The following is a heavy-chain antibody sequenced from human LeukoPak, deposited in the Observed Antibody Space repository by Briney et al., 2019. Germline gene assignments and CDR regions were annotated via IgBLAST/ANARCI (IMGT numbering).Heavy chain of an antibody. J-gene: IGHJ5*02. CDR1: GGSFSGYY. Sequence: SETLSLTCAVYGGSFSGYYWSWIRQPPGKGLEWIGEINHSGSTNYNPSLKSRVTISVDTSKNQFSLKLSSVTAADTAVYYCARGVDTAMVSSWFDPWGQGTLVTVSS. CDR2: INHSGST. V-gene: IGHV4-34*01. D-gene: IGHD5-18*01. CDR3: ARGVDTAMVSSWFDP.